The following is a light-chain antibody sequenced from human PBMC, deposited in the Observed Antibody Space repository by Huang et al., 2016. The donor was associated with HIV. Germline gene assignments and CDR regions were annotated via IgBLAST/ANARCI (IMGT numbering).Light chain of an antibody. CDR2: AAS. CDR1: QPVTSN. Sequence: EIVMTQSPATLSVSPGERATLSCRASQPVTSNVAWYQQKPGQAPMLLIFAASTRATGIPTRFSGSGSGTAFTLTISGLQSEDSGVYYCQHYNHWPPLTFGGGTKVEIK. V-gene: IGKV3-15*01. CDR3: QHYNHWPPLT. J-gene: IGKJ4*01.